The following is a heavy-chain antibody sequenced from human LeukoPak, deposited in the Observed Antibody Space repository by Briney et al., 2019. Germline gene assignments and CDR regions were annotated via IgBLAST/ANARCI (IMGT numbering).Heavy chain of an antibody. J-gene: IGHJ4*02. CDR3: ARVGDNYGDYNYFDY. CDR2: ISGSGGST. V-gene: IGHV3-23*01. Sequence: GGSLRLSCAASGFTFSSYAMSWVRQAPGKGLEWVSAISGSGGSTYYADSVKGRFTISRDNSKNTLYLQMNSLRAEDTAVYYCARVGDNYGDYNYFDYWGQGTLVTVSS. D-gene: IGHD4-17*01. CDR1: GFTFSSYA.